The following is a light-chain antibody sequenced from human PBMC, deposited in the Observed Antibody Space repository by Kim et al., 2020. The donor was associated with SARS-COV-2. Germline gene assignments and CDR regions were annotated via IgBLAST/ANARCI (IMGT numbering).Light chain of an antibody. J-gene: IGKJ2*01. CDR3: QQSYSTPHT. CDR1: QSISTY. CDR2: AAS. Sequence: DIQMTQSPSSPSASVGDRVTITCRASQSISTYLNWYQQKPGKAPKVLIYAASSLQSGVPSRFSGSGSGTDFTLTNSSLQPEDFATYYCQQSYSTPHTFGQGTKLEI. V-gene: IGKV1-39*01.